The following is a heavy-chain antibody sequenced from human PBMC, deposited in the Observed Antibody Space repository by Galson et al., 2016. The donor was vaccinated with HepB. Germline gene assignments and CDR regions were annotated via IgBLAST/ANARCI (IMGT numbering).Heavy chain of an antibody. CDR2: ISSGSSYT. V-gene: IGHV3-11*06. J-gene: IGHJ3*02. CDR1: GFTFSDYY. Sequence: SLRLSCAASGFTFSDYYMSWIRQAPGKGLEWVSSISSGSSYTYYADSVKGRFTISRDNARNSLYLQMNSLRVEDTAVYYCARMRYSSGWLDGFDIWGQGTMVTVSS. CDR3: ARMRYSSGWLDGFDI. D-gene: IGHD6-19*01.